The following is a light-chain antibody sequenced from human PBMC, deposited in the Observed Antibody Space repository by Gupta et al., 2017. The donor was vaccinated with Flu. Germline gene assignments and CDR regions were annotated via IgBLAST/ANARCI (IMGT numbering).Light chain of an antibody. V-gene: IGLV3-19*01. CDR1: SLRSYY. CDR3: NSRHTSRDRWV. Sequence: GQTVRITCQGDSLRSYYAICNQQRPPQAPILVMYGANNRPSGIPDRFSGSSSGNTASLTITGVQAEDEADYYCNSRHTSRDRWVFGGGTKLTVL. CDR2: GAN. J-gene: IGLJ3*02.